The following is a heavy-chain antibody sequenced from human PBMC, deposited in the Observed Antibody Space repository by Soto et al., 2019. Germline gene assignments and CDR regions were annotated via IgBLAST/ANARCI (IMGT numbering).Heavy chain of an antibody. D-gene: IGHD3-10*01. Sequence: GGSLRLSCAASGFTFSSYGMHWVRQAPGKGLEWVAVIWYDGSNKYYADSVKGRFTISRDNSKNTLYLQMNSLRAEDTAVYYCARDLGAMVRGGAYMDVWGKGTTVTVSS. CDR2: IWYDGSNK. V-gene: IGHV3-33*01. CDR3: ARDLGAMVRGGAYMDV. CDR1: GFTFSSYG. J-gene: IGHJ6*03.